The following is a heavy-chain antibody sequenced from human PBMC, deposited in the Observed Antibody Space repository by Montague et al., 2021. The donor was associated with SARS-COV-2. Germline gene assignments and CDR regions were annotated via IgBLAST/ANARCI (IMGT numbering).Heavy chain of an antibody. J-gene: IGHJ4*02. CDR2: IYYDGST. CDR3: ARYGSYFEH. D-gene: IGHD1-26*01. V-gene: IGHV4-59*03. CDR1: GGSIRSYY. Sequence: SETLSLTCTVPGGSIRSYYWSWIRQPPGKGLEWIGYIYYDGSTNYNPSLKSRVTMSVDSSKNQFSLRLSSVTAADTVVYYCARYGSYFEHWGQGTLVTVSS.